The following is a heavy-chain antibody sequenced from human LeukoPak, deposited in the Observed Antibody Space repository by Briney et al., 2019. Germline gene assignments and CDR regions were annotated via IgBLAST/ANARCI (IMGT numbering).Heavy chain of an antibody. Sequence: PGGSLRLSCAASGFTFSSYSMNWVRQAPGKGLEWVSSISSSSSYIYYADSVKGRFTISRDNAKNSLYLQMNSLRAEDTAVYYCARDPYYYDSSGYPNNWGQGTLVTVSS. CDR2: ISSSSSYI. D-gene: IGHD3-22*01. J-gene: IGHJ4*02. V-gene: IGHV3-21*01. CDR1: GFTFSSYS. CDR3: ARDPYYYDSSGYPNN.